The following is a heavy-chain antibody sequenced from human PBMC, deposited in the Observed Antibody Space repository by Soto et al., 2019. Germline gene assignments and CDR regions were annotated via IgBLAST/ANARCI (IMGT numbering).Heavy chain of an antibody. CDR2: ISSSSSYI. V-gene: IGHV3-21*01. CDR1: GFTFSSYS. D-gene: IGHD3-3*01. CDR3: ASGTLENYDFWSGYSSFDI. Sequence: PGGSLRLSCAASGFTFSSYSMNWVRQAPGKGLEWVSSISSSSSYIYYADAVKGRFTISRDNAKNSLYLQMNSLRGEDTAVYYCASGTLENYDFWSGYSSFDIWGQGTRVTVSS. J-gene: IGHJ3*02.